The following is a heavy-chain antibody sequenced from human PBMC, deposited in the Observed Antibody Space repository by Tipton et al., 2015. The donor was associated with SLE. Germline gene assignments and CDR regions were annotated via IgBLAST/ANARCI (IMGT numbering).Heavy chain of an antibody. CDR3: AIRRGLYCSSTSCPVGFDP. Sequence: TLSLTCAVYGGSFSGYYWSWIRQPPGKGLEWIGEINHSGGTNYNPSLKSRATISVDTTKNHFSLKLSSVTAADAAVYYCAIRRGLYCSSTSCPVGFDPWGQGTLVTVSS. J-gene: IGHJ5*02. CDR1: GGSFSGYY. D-gene: IGHD2-2*01. CDR2: INHSGGT. V-gene: IGHV4-34*01.